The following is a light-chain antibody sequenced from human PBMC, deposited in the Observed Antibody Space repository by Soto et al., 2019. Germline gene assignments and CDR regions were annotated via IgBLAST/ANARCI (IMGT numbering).Light chain of an antibody. CDR3: QQYDNLPLT. CDR1: HDISNY. Sequence: DIQMTQSPSSLSASVGDRVTITCQASHDISNYLNWYQQKPGKAHKLLIYDASNLERVVPSRFSGSGSGTHFTFAISSLEPEDIATYYCQQYDNLPLTFGGGTKVQIK. V-gene: IGKV1-33*01. J-gene: IGKJ4*01. CDR2: DAS.